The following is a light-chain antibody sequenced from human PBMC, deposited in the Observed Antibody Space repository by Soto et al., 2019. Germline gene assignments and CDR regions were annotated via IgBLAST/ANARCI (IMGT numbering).Light chain of an antibody. CDR2: AAS. CDR1: QYMTRTY. J-gene: IGKJ2*01. V-gene: IGKV3-20*01. Sequence: EIVLMQSPGTLSLSPGERATLSCRASQYMTRTYIAWYQQKPGQAPRLLIYAASNRATGIPDKFSGSGSAADYSLTISRLEPEDYAVYYCHKSAKEPPTFAQGTK. CDR3: HKSAKEPPT.